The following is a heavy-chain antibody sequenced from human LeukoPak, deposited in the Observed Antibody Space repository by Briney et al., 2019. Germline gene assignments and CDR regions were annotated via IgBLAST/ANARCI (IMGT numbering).Heavy chain of an antibody. CDR2: ISYDGSNK. Sequence: PGRSLRLSCAASGFTFSSYAMHWVRQAPGKGLEWVAVISYDGSNKNYADSVKGRFTISRDNSKNTVDVQMNRLRGEDTAVYYCAREGYGGSGYFDYWGQGTLVTVSS. D-gene: IGHD4-23*01. CDR1: GFTFSSYA. CDR3: AREGYGGSGYFDY. V-gene: IGHV3-30-3*01. J-gene: IGHJ4*02.